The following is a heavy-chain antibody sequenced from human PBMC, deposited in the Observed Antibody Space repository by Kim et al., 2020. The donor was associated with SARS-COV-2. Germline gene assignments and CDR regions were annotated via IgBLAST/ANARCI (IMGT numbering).Heavy chain of an antibody. D-gene: IGHD2-21*02. CDR3: ARGCNTATCPVDS. J-gene: IGHJ5*01. CDR2: TIPMFGTT. V-gene: IGHV1-69*13. Sequence: SVKVSCKASGGSFNTYAVIWVRQAPGQGLELMGRTIPMFGTTKYAQRFQGRVTITADQSTGTAFMALSRLRSEDTAVYFWARGCNTATCPVDSWGQGTLVTVSS. CDR1: GGSFNTYA.